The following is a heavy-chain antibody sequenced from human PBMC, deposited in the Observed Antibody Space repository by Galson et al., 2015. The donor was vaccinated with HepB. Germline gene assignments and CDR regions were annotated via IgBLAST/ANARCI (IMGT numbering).Heavy chain of an antibody. D-gene: IGHD3-9*01. CDR3: ARELTDNYYYYGMDV. Sequence: QSGAEVKKPGESLKISCKASGYTFTGYYMHWVRQAPGQGLEWMGWINPNSGGTNYAQKFQGWVTMTRDTSISTAYMELSRLRYDDTAVYYCARELTDNYYYYGMDVWGQGTTVTVSS. CDR2: INPNSGGT. CDR1: GYTFTGYY. V-gene: IGHV1-2*04. J-gene: IGHJ6*02.